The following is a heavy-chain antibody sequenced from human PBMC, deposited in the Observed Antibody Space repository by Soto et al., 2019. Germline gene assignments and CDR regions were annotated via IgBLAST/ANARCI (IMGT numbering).Heavy chain of an antibody. Sequence: EVQLVESGGGLVQPGGPLKLSCAASGFTSSGSAMHWVRQASGKGLEWVGRIRSKANSYATAYAASVKGRFTISRDDSKNTAYLQMNSLKTEDTAVYYCTVYYYDSSGYTAFDIWGQGTMVTVSS. CDR3: TVYYYDSSGYTAFDI. CDR2: IRSKANSYAT. J-gene: IGHJ3*02. CDR1: GFTSSGSA. V-gene: IGHV3-73*02. D-gene: IGHD3-22*01.